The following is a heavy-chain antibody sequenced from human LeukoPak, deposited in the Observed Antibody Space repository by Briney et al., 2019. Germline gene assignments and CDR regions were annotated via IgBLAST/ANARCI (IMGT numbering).Heavy chain of an antibody. CDR2: ISGSDGRT. CDR3: AKDPGYCSSTSCHGYADGFDV. V-gene: IGHV3-23*01. CDR1: GFTFSSYA. Sequence: GGSLRLSCAASGFTFSSYAMSWVRQAPGKGLEWVSAISGSDGRTYYTDSVKGRFTISRDNSKNTLYLQMNSLKAEDTAVYYCAKDPGYCSSTSCHGYADGFDVWGQGTMVTVS. D-gene: IGHD2-2*03. J-gene: IGHJ3*01.